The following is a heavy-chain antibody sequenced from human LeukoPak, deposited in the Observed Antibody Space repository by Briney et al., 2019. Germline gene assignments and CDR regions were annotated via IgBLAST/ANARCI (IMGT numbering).Heavy chain of an antibody. CDR3: ARDGPYYYYYYYMDV. J-gene: IGHJ6*03. CDR1: GFTFSSYA. V-gene: IGHV3-30*04. CDR2: ISYDGSNK. Sequence: PGGSLRLSCAASGFTFSSYAMHWVRQAPGKGLEWVAVISYDGSNKYYADSVKGRFTISRDNSKNTLYLQMNSLRAEDTAVYYCARDGPYYYYYYYMDVWGKGTTVTVSS.